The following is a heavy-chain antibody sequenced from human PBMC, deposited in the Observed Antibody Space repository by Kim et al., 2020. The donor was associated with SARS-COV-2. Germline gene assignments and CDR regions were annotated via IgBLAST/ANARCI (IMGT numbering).Heavy chain of an antibody. Sequence: GGSLRLSCAASGFTFSSYSMNWVRQAPGKGLEWVSSISSSSSYIYYADSVKGRFTISRDNAKNSLYLQMNSLRAEDTAVYYCARDLTPMEDSSGYYRAMDYWGQGTLVTVSS. CDR2: ISSSSSYI. D-gene: IGHD3-22*01. J-gene: IGHJ4*02. CDR1: GFTFSSYS. CDR3: ARDLTPMEDSSGYYRAMDY. V-gene: IGHV3-21*04.